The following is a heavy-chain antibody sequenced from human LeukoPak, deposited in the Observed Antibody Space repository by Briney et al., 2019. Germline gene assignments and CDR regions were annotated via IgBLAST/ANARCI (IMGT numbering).Heavy chain of an antibody. J-gene: IGHJ4*02. CDR2: IYYSGST. V-gene: IGHV4-59*08. CDR1: GGSISSYY. CDR3: ARARGYSGYDGPYYFDY. Sequence: PSETLSLTCTVSGGSISSYYWSWIRQPPGKGLEWIGYIYYSGSTNYNPSLKSRVTISVDTSKNQFSLKLSSVTAADTAVYYCARARGYSGYDGPYYFDYWGQGTLVTVSS. D-gene: IGHD5-12*01.